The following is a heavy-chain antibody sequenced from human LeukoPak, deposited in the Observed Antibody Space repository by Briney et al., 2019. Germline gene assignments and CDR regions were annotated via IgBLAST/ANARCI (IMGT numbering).Heavy chain of an antibody. V-gene: IGHV3-53*05. CDR2: FYVGGAT. Sequence: PGGSLRLSCAVSGFSVTNNYMSWVRQAPGKGLEWVSVFYVGGATYYADSVKGRFTISRDNSENTLYLQMGSLRAEDMAVYYCARTLVGATLIPFDYWGQGTLVTVSS. CDR1: GFSVTNNY. CDR3: ARTLVGATLIPFDY. J-gene: IGHJ4*02. D-gene: IGHD1-26*01.